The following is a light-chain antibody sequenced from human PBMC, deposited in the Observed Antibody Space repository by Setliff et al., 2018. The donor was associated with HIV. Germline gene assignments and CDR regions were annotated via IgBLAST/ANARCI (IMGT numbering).Light chain of an antibody. V-gene: IGLV2-18*02. CDR1: SSDVGSYNR. CDR2: EVS. J-gene: IGLJ1*01. Sequence: QSALTQPPSVSGSPGQSVTISCTGTSSDVGSYNRVSWYQQPPGTAPKLIIYEVSLLPSGVPDRFSGSKSGNTASLTISGLQAEDEADYYCCSYAGSSTYVFGTGTKVTVL. CDR3: CSYAGSSTYV.